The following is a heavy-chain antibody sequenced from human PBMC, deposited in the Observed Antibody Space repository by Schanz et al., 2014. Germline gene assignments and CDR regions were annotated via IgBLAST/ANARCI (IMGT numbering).Heavy chain of an antibody. Sequence: QVQLVESGGGVVQPGRSLRLSCAASGFTFRSHAMHWVRQAPGKGLEWGAVISHDGSKKYYADSVKGRFTISRDNSRNTLYLQMNSLRAEDTAVYYCTKGLLPVRALADVFDVWGQGTMVTVSP. J-gene: IGHJ3*01. V-gene: IGHV3-30*07. D-gene: IGHD2-21*01. CDR3: TKGLLPVRALADVFDV. CDR1: GFTFRSHA. CDR2: ISHDGSKK.